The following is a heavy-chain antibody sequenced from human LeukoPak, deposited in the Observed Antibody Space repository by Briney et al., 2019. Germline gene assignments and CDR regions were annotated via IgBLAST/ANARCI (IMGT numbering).Heavy chain of an antibody. D-gene: IGHD3-16*01. CDR1: GGTFKNYG. CDR3: AIGGGIGYYYMDV. Sequence: ASVMVSCRASGGTFKNYGISWLRQAPGQGPEWMGGIMPIFGTPTYARKFQGGVTISTDEGTSTAYMELSSLRSEDTAVYYCAIGGGIGYYYMDVWGKGTTVTVSS. J-gene: IGHJ6*03. V-gene: IGHV1-69*05. CDR2: IMPIFGTP.